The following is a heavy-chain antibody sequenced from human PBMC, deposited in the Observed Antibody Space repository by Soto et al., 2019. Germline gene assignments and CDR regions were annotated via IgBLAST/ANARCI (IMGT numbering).Heavy chain of an antibody. CDR2: IIPILGIA. CDR1: GGTFSSYT. V-gene: IGHV1-69*02. CDR3: ASLYDFWSGYYKDY. D-gene: IGHD3-3*01. J-gene: IGHJ4*02. Sequence: QVQLVQSGAEVQKPGSSVKVSCKASGGTFSSYTISWVRQAPGQGLEWMGRIIPILGIANYAQKFQGRVTITADKSTSTAYMELSSLRSEDTAVYYCASLYDFWSGYYKDYWGQGTLVTVSS.